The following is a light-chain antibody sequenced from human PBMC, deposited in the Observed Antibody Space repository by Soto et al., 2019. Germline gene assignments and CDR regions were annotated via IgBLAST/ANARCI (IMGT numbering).Light chain of an antibody. Sequence: EIVLTQSPATPSLSPGERATLSCRPSHYVANSLAWYQQKPGQAPRLLIYDASDRATGVPGRFSGSVSGTDFTLTISSLEPEDFALYYCQQRSDWPPITFGQGTRLEIK. J-gene: IGKJ5*01. CDR3: QQRSDWPPIT. CDR1: HYVANS. V-gene: IGKV3-11*01. CDR2: DAS.